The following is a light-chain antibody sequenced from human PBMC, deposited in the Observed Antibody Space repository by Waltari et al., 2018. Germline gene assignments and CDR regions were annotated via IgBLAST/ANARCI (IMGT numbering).Light chain of an antibody. J-gene: IGLJ3*02. V-gene: IGLV1-44*01. CDR3: STWDDSLSVWV. Sequence: SALTQEASVSGTEGQTVTLSCTGNNNNIGSYAVGWYQQVAHGAPKTLMFGDSLASGIPDRLLASKAGTISYLTMSGLQPEDEADYYCSTWDDSLSVWVFGGGTKLTVL. CDR1: NNNIGSYA. CDR2: GDS.